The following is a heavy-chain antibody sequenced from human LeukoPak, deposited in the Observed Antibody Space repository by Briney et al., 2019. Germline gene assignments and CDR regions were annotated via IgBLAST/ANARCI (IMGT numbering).Heavy chain of an antibody. V-gene: IGHV3-48*01. CDR3: ARDYVYAFDS. J-gene: IGHJ4*02. CDR1: GFSFSSYS. CDR2: ISGDGNAK. D-gene: IGHD2/OR15-2a*01. Sequence: GGSLRLSCAASGFSFSSYSINWVRQAPGKGLEWVSYISGDGNAKHYTASVKGRFTISRDNAKNALYLQMNSLRAEDTAVYFCARDYVYAFDSWGQGTLVTVSS.